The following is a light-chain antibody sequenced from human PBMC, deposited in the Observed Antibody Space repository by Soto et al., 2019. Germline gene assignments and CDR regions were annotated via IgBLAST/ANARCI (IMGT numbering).Light chain of an antibody. Sequence: AIQMTQSPSSLSASVGDRVTITCRASQGIRNDLNWYQQKPGKAPKLLIYAASSLQSGVPSRFSGSGSATDFTITISSLQPEDFATYYCLQDYNYPRTFGQGTKVAIK. CDR2: AAS. J-gene: IGKJ1*01. V-gene: IGKV1-6*01. CDR3: LQDYNYPRT. CDR1: QGIRND.